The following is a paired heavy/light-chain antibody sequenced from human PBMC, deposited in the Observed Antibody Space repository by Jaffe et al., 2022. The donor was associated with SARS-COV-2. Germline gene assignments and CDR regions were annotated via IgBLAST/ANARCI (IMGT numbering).Heavy chain of an antibody. J-gene: IGHJ4*02. V-gene: IGHV5-51*01. D-gene: IGHD3-16*01. Sequence: EVQLVQSGAEVKKPGESLKISCKGAGYSFDRKWIGWVRQLPGKGLEWMGIIYPGDSDTRYSPSFQGQVTISADKFISTAYLQWSSLRASDTAMYYCARGGGYHTSFDYWGQGTLVTVSS. CDR3: ARGGGYHTSFDY. CDR1: GYSFDRKW. CDR2: IYPGDSDT.
Light chain of an antibody. CDR2: AAS. J-gene: IGKJ3*01. V-gene: IGKV1-9*01. Sequence: DIQLTQSPSFLSASVGDRVTITCRASQAISSYLAWYQQKPGEAPKLLIYAASTLQSGVPSRFSGSGSGTEFTLTISSLQPEDFATYYCQQLNSYPLCTFGPGTEVEIK. CDR3: QQLNSYPLCT. CDR1: QAISSY.